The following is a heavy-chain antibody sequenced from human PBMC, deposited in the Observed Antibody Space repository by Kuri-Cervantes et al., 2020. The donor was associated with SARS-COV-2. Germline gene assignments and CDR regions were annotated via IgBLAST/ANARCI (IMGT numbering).Heavy chain of an antibody. Sequence: GESLKISCAASGFTFSSYSMNWVRQAPGKGLEWVSSISRSSSYIYYADSVKGRFTISRDNAKNSLYLQMNSLRAEDTAVYYCARDCSSTSCYFGSAGDFDYWGQGTLVTVSS. CDR1: GFTFSSYS. D-gene: IGHD2-2*01. CDR2: ISRSSSYI. V-gene: IGHV3-21*01. CDR3: ARDCSSTSCYFGSAGDFDY. J-gene: IGHJ4*02.